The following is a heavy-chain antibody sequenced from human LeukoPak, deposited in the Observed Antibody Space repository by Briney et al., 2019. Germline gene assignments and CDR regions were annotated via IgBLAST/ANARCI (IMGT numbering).Heavy chain of an antibody. CDR3: ARAHLTYDSSGYYYVDWFDP. D-gene: IGHD3-22*01. CDR1: GFTFTSYW. J-gene: IGHJ5*02. CDR2: IKQDGSEK. V-gene: IGHV3-7*01. Sequence: GGSLRLSCAASGFTFTSYWMSWVRQAPGKGLEWVANIKQDGSEKYYVDSVKSRFTIYRDHAKNSLYLQMNSLRAEDTAVYSCARAHLTYDSSGYYYVDWFDPWGQGTLVTVSS.